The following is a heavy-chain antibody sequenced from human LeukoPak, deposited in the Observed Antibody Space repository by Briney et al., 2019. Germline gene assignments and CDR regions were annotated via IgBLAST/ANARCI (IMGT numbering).Heavy chain of an antibody. CDR2: LNPNNGKT. D-gene: IGHD6-19*01. CDR1: GYTFTNYD. Sequence: ASVKVSCKASGYTFTNYDINWVRQATGQGLEWMGWLNPNNGKTGYSQKFQGRVTITRDTSASTAYMELSSLRSEDTAVYYCARERQWLVQNYYYYGMDVWGQGTTVTVSS. J-gene: IGHJ6*02. V-gene: IGHV1-8*03. CDR3: ARERQWLVQNYYYYGMDV.